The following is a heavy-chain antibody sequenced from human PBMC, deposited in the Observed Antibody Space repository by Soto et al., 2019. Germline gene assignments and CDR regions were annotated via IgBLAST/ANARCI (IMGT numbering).Heavy chain of an antibody. CDR3: ARSAVLEWLHQFGMDV. CDR1: GYTFTSYA. CDR2: IIPIFGTA. J-gene: IGHJ6*02. Sequence: GASVKVSCKASGYTFTSYAMHWVRQAPGQRLEWMGGIIPIFGTANYAQKFQGRVTITADESTSTAYMELSSLRSEDTAVYYCARSAVLEWLHQFGMDVWGQGTTVTVSS. D-gene: IGHD3-3*01. V-gene: IGHV1-69*13.